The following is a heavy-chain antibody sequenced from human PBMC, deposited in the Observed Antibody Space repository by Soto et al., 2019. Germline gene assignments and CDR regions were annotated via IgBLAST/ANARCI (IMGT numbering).Heavy chain of an antibody. CDR1: GDSVSNENYY. J-gene: IGHJ4*02. CDR2: IYYSGTT. D-gene: IGHD3-16*01. V-gene: IGHV4-61*01. Sequence: SETLSLTCAVSGDSVSNENYYWSWIRQPPGKGLEWIGYIYYSGTTNYNSYLKSRLSLSVDMSKNQFSLQPTSVTAADTAVYFCARSQRGRTAFTFDYWGQGALVTVSS. CDR3: ARSQRGRTAFTFDY.